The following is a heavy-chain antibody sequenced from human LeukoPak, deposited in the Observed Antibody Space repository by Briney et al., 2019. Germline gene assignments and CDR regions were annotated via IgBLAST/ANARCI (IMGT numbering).Heavy chain of an antibody. V-gene: IGHV1-69*06. CDR2: IIPIFGTA. D-gene: IGHD3-3*01. Sequence: VASVKVSCKASGYTFTSYDINWVRQATGQGLEWMGGIIPIFGTANYAQKFQGRVTITADKSTSTAYMELSSLRSEDTAVYYCARGGNTYYDFWSGYLDPWGQGTLVTVSS. CDR3: ARGGNTYYDFWSGYLDP. CDR1: GYTFTSYD. J-gene: IGHJ5*02.